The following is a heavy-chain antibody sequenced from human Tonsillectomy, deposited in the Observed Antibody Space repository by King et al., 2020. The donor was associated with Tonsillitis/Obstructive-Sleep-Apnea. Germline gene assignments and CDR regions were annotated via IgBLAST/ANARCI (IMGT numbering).Heavy chain of an antibody. J-gene: IGHJ4*02. CDR2: ITHSGST. CDR3: ARGSSPYLIVATNFYY. CDR1: GGSFSGYY. Sequence: VQLQQWGAGLLKPSETLSLTCTVYGGSFSGYYWSWIRQPPGKGLVWIGEITHSGSTNYNTSLKSRVTISVDTSTNQLSLNLSSVTAAVTAVYYCARGSSPYLIVATNFYYWGQGTLVTVSS. D-gene: IGHD5-12*01. V-gene: IGHV4-34*01.